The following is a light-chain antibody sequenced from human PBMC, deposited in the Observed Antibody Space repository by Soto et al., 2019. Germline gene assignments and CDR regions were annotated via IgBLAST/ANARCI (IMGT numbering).Light chain of an antibody. CDR3: QQYGSSPVYT. J-gene: IGKJ2*01. CDR1: QSVSSSY. V-gene: IGKV3-20*01. CDR2: GAS. Sequence: EIALTQSPGTLSLSPGERATLSCRASQSVSSSYLAWYQQKPGQAPRLLIYGASSRATGIPDRFSGSGSGADFTLTISRLEPEDFAVYSCQQYGSSPVYTFGQGTKLEIK.